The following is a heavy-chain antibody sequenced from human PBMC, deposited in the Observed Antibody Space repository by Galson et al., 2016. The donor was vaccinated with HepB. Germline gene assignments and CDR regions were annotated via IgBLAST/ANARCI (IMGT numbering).Heavy chain of an antibody. Sequence: SLRLSCAASGLTFSRYSMNWVRQAPGKGLEWVSSISSSSACMYYADSVKGRFTISRDNAKNSLYLQMNSLRAEDTAVYYCARGRGGSGSPFDRWGQGTLVPVSS. CDR2: ISSSSACM. D-gene: IGHD6-19*01. CDR3: ARGRGGSGSPFDR. CDR1: GLTFSRYS. J-gene: IGHJ4*02. V-gene: IGHV3-21*06.